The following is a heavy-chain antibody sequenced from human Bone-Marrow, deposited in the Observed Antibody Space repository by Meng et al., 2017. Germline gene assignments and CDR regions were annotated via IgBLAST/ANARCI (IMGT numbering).Heavy chain of an antibody. D-gene: IGHD4-17*01. CDR2: IYYSGST. Sequence: QVQLQESGPGLVKPSQTLSLTCTVPGGSISSGNHYWSWIRQHPGKGLEYIGYIYYSGSTYYNPSLKSRVIISVDTSKNQFSLRLNSVTAADTAVYYCASLYGDSSVWYLDLWGRGTLVTVSS. V-gene: IGHV4-31*03. J-gene: IGHJ2*01. CDR1: GGSISSGNHY. CDR3: ASLYGDSSVWYLDL.